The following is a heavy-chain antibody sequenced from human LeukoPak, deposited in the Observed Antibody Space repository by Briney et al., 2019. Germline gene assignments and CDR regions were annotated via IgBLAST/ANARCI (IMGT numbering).Heavy chain of an antibody. J-gene: IGHJ2*01. D-gene: IGHD4-17*01. V-gene: IGHV1-69*05. CDR1: GGTFSSYA. CDR3: ARTTVTSHVYWYFDL. Sequence: GASVTVSCKASGGTFSSYAMSWVRQAPGQGLEWMGGIIPIIGTANYAQKFQGRVTITTDESTSTAYMELSSLRSEDTAVYYCARTTVTSHVYWYFDLWGRGTLVTVSS. CDR2: IIPIIGTA.